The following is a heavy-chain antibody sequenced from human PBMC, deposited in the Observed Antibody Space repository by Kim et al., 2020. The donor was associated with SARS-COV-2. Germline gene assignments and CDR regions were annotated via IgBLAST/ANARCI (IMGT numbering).Heavy chain of an antibody. CDR2: ISAYNGNT. CDR1: GYTFTSYG. J-gene: IGHJ4*02. V-gene: IGHV1-18*01. D-gene: IGHD3-16*01. Sequence: ASVKVSCKASGYTFTSYGISWVRQAPGQGLEWMGWISAYNGNTNYAQKLQGRVTMTTDTSTSTAYMELRSLRSDDTAVYYCARVTQGVGSYGPKGFFDYWGQGTLVTVSS. CDR3: ARVTQGVGSYGPKGFFDY.